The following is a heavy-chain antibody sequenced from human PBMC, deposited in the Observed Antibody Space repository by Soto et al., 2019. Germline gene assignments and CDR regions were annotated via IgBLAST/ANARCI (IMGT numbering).Heavy chain of an antibody. Sequence: GGSLRLSCSASGFTFSSYWMSWVRQAPGKGLEWVANIKQAGSERYYVATSKGRFTISRDNDKNSLYLQMSSLRAEDTAVFYCASEGSGWDSWGQGTLVTVSS. J-gene: IGHJ4*02. V-gene: IGHV3-7*01. D-gene: IGHD6-19*01. CDR3: ASEGSGWDS. CDR1: GFTFSSYW. CDR2: IKQAGSER.